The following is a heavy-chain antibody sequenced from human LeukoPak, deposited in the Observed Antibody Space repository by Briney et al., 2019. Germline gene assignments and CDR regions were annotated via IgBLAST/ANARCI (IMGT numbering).Heavy chain of an antibody. CDR2: MHYSGTT. J-gene: IGHJ4*02. CDR3: ARSPSTIGWNWGYYFDF. CDR1: GGSISGGSISGYH. V-gene: IGHV4-61*08. D-gene: IGHD1-7*01. Sequence: ASETLSLTCSVSGGSISGGSISGYHWSWIRQPPGKGLELIAYMHYSGTTHYNPSLKSRVSISVDTSRKQISLELTSVTAADTAVYYCARSPSTIGWNWGYYFDFWGQGHLVTVSS.